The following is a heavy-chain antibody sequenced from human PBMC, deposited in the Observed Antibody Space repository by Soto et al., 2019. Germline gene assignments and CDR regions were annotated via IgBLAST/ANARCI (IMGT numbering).Heavy chain of an antibody. CDR2: IYYSGST. CDR1: GGSISSYY. Sequence: GTLSLTCTVSGGSISSYYWSWIRQPPGKGLEWIGYIYYSGSTNYNPSLKSRVTISVDTSKNQFSLKLSSVTAADTAVYYCARGLSDYGSGSYYSWFDPSGQGTLVTVSS. CDR3: ARGLSDYGSGSYYSWFDP. J-gene: IGHJ5*02. V-gene: IGHV4-59*01. D-gene: IGHD3-10*01.